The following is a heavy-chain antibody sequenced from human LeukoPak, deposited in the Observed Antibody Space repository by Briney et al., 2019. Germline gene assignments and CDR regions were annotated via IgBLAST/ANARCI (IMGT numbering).Heavy chain of an antibody. Sequence: ASVKVSCKASGYTFTSYGISWVRQAPGQGLEWMGWISAYNGNTNYAQKLQGRVTMTTDTSTSTAYMELRSLRSEDTAVYYCASEGNYDSSGSANYWGQGTLVTVSS. CDR3: ASEGNYDSSGSANY. CDR1: GYTFTSYG. V-gene: IGHV1-18*01. CDR2: ISAYNGNT. J-gene: IGHJ4*02. D-gene: IGHD3-22*01.